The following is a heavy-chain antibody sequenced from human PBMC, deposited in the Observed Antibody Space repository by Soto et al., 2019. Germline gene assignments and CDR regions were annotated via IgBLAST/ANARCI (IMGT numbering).Heavy chain of an antibody. J-gene: IGHJ5*02. CDR1: GYTFTSYG. CDR3: ARDEASYDFWSGYYSRFDP. Sequence: ASVKVSCKASGYTFTSYGISWVRQAPGQRLEWMGWISAYNGNTNYAQKLQGRVTMTTDTSTSTAYMELRSLRSDDTAVYYCARDEASYDFWSGYYSRFDPWGQGTLVTVSS. CDR2: ISAYNGNT. D-gene: IGHD3-3*01. V-gene: IGHV1-18*01.